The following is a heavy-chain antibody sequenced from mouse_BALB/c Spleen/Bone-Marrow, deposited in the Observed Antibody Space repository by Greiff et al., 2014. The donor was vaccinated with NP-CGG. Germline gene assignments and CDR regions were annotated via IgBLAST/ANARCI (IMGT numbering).Heavy chain of an antibody. D-gene: IGHD4-1*01. Sequence: LVESGAELVRPGSSVKISCKASGYAFSSHWMNWVKQRPGQGLEWIGQIYPGDGDTNYNGKFKGKATLTADKSSSTAYMQLSSLTSEDSAVYFCARSELGRYYAMDYWGQGTSVTVSS. CDR3: ARSELGRYYAMDY. V-gene: IGHV1-80*01. CDR1: GYAFSSHW. J-gene: IGHJ4*01. CDR2: IYPGDGDT.